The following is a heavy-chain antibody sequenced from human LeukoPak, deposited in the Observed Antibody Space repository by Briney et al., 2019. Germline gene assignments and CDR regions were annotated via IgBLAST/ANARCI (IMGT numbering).Heavy chain of an antibody. Sequence: GASVTVSCKASGYSFTDKYMHWVRQAPGQGLEWMGRINPKSGGTNYAQKFQGRVTMTTDTSMSTAYMEVSRLTSDDTAVYYCARAGGRSWFDPWGQGTLVTVSS. V-gene: IGHV1-2*02. J-gene: IGHJ5*02. CDR3: ARAGGRSWFDP. CDR1: GYSFTDKY. CDR2: INPKSGGT.